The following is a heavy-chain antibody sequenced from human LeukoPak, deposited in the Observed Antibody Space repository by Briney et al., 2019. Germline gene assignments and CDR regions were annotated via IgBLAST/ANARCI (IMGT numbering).Heavy chain of an antibody. CDR1: GASISSYY. CDR2: IYYSGST. Sequence: SETLSLTCTVSGASISSYYWSWIRQPPGKGLEYLGYIYYSGSTNYNPSLNSRVTISVDTSKNQFSLKLSSVTPADTAVYYCARHYYDSSGYWVFDPWGQGTLVTVSS. CDR3: ARHYYDSSGYWVFDP. D-gene: IGHD3-22*01. V-gene: IGHV4-59*08. J-gene: IGHJ5*02.